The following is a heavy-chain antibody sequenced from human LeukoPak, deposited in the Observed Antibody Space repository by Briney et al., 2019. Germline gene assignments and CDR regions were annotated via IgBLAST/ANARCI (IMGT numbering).Heavy chain of an antibody. D-gene: IGHD2-15*01. Sequence: SQTLSLTCAVYGGSFSGYYWSWIRQPPGKGLEWIGEINHSGSTNYNPSLKSRVTISVDTSKNQFSLKLSSVTAADTAVYYCARGLSAIVYWGQGTLVTVSS. CDR2: INHSGST. V-gene: IGHV4-34*01. CDR1: GGSFSGYY. J-gene: IGHJ4*02. CDR3: ARGLSAIVY.